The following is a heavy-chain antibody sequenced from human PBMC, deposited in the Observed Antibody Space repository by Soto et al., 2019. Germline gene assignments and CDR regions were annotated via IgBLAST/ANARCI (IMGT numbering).Heavy chain of an antibody. CDR2: IYYSGST. CDR1: GGSIDSYY. D-gene: IGHD2-21*02. Sequence: PSETLSLTCIVSGGSIDSYYWSWIRQPPGKGLEWIGYIYYSGSTNYNPSLKSRVTISVDTSKNQFSLKLNSVTAADTAVYYCARDLWGYCGTDCYPLDVWGQGTTVT. J-gene: IGHJ6*02. V-gene: IGHV4-59*01. CDR3: ARDLWGYCGTDCYPLDV.